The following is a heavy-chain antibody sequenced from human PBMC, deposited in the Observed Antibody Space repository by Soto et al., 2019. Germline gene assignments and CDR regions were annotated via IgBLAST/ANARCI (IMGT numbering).Heavy chain of an antibody. Sequence: PGGSLRLSYSASAFTFNSYAIHWVRQSPGKGLEFVSAISSYGADTYYADSVKGRFAISRDNSKNTLYLQMSSLRAGDTALYYCVKEGYMRSDWYGQFDYWGQG. J-gene: IGHJ4*02. CDR1: AFTFNSYA. V-gene: IGHV3-64D*06. CDR2: ISSYGADT. CDR3: VKEGYMRSDWYGQFDY. D-gene: IGHD6-19*01.